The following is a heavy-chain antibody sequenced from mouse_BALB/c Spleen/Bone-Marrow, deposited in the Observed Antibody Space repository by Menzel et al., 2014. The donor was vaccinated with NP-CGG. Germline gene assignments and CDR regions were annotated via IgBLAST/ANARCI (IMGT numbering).Heavy chain of an antibody. V-gene: IGHV1-7*01. CDR2: INPSTGYT. Sequence: VQLQQSGAELAKPGASVKMSCKASGYTFTNYWMHWVKQRPGQGLEWIGYINPSTGYTEYNQKFKDMATLTADKSSSTAYMQLSSLTSEDSAVYYCARSPYGHFDYWGQGTTLTVSS. J-gene: IGHJ2*01. CDR3: ARSPYGHFDY. CDR1: GYTFTNYW. D-gene: IGHD1-1*02.